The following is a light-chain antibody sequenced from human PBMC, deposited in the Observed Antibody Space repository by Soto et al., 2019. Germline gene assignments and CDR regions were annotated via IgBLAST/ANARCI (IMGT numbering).Light chain of an antibody. J-gene: IGLJ1*01. CDR2: GNI. CDR3: QSYDSGLSGSV. V-gene: IGLV1-40*01. CDR1: SSNIGAGYD. Sequence: QSVLTQPPSVSGAPGQRVTISCTGGSSNIGAGYDVHWYQQLPGTAPKLLVYGNINRPSGVPDLFSGSNSGTSASLAITGLQAEDEADYYCQSYDSGLSGSVFGTGTKLTVL.